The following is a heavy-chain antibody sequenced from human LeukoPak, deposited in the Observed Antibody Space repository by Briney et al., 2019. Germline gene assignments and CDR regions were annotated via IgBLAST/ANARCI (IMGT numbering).Heavy chain of an antibody. CDR1: GGSISSSSYY. CDR3: AEYANYYDSSGSSLGFDI. D-gene: IGHD3-22*01. V-gene: IGHV4-39*01. CDR2: IYYSGST. Sequence: SETLSPTCTVSGGSISSSSYYWGWIRQPPGKGLEWIGSIYYSGSTYYNPSLKSRVTISVDTSKNQFSLKLSSVTAADTAVYYCAEYANYYDSSGSSLGFDIWGQGTMVTVSS. J-gene: IGHJ3*02.